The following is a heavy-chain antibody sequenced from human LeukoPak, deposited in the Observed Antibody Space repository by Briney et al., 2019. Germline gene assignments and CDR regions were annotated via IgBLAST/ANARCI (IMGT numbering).Heavy chain of an antibody. CDR3: AREVNLRFLEWLIDY. CDR2: IYTSGST. CDR1: GGSISSYY. J-gene: IGHJ4*02. V-gene: IGHV4-4*07. D-gene: IGHD3-3*01. Sequence: SETLPLTCTVSGGSISSYYWSWIRQPAGKGLEWIGRIYTSGSTNYNPSLKSRVTMSVDTSKNQFSLKLSSVTAADTAVYYCAREVNLRFLEWLIDYWGQGTLVTVSS.